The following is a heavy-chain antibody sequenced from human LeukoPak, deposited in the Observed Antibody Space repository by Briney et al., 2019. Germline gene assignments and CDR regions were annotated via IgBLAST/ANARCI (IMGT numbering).Heavy chain of an antibody. J-gene: IGHJ6*03. CDR2: INPNSGGT. V-gene: IGHV1-2*02. Sequence: ASVKVSCKASGYTFTSYYMHWVRQAPGQGLEWMGWINPNSGGTNYAQKFQGRVTMTRDTSISTAYMELSRLRSDDTAVYYCARGSAYYYHMDVWGKGTTVTVSS. CDR3: ARGSAYYYHMDV. CDR1: GYTFTSYY.